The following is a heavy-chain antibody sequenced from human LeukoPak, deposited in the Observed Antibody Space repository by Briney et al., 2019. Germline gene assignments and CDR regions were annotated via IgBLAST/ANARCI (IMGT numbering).Heavy chain of an antibody. V-gene: IGHV3-48*03. CDR1: GFAFSSYE. CDR3: AELGITMIGGV. CDR2: ISSSGSTI. D-gene: IGHD3-10*02. J-gene: IGHJ6*04. Sequence: GGSLRLSCAASGFAFSSYEMNWVRQAPGKGLEWVSYISSSGSTIYYADSVKGRFTISGDNAKNSLYLQMNSLRAEDTAVYYCAELGITMIGGVWGKGTTVTISS.